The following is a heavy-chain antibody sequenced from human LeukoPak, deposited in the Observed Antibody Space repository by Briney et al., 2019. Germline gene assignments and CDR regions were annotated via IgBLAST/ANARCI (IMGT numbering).Heavy chain of an antibody. CDR1: GFTVSSYH. J-gene: IGHJ5*02. CDR2: IYSGGGT. V-gene: IGHV3-53*01. D-gene: IGHD3-3*02. Sequence: GGSLRLSCAASGFTVSSYHMSWVRQAPGKGLEWVSVIYSGGGTWHADSVKGRFTLSRDKSKNTVYVQLEGLRAEDTAVYYCARGPNQLAGWFDPWGQGTLVTVSS. CDR3: ARGPNQLAGWFDP.